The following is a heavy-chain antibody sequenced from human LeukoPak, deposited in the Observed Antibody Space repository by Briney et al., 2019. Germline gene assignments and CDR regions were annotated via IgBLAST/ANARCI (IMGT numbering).Heavy chain of an antibody. Sequence: GGSPRLSCAASGFTFSSYWMSWVRQAPGKRLEWVANIKQDGSEKYYVDSVKGRFAISRDNAKNSLYLQMNSLRAEDTAVYYCASPYGDSLNYFDYWGQGTLVTVSS. D-gene: IGHD4-17*01. CDR3: ASPYGDSLNYFDY. CDR2: IKQDGSEK. J-gene: IGHJ4*02. V-gene: IGHV3-7*01. CDR1: GFTFSSYW.